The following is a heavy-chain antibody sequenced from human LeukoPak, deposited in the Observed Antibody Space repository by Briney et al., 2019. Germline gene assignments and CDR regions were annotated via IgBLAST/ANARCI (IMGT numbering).Heavy chain of an antibody. CDR3: ARYYDILTGSHNWFDP. Sequence: SVKVSCKASGGTFSSYAISWVRQAPGQGLESMGGIIPIFGTANYAPKFQGRVTITADESTSTAYMELSSLRSEDTAVYYCARYYDILTGSHNWFDPWGQGTLVTVSS. CDR2: IIPIFGTA. V-gene: IGHV1-69*01. J-gene: IGHJ5*02. CDR1: GGTFSSYA. D-gene: IGHD3-9*01.